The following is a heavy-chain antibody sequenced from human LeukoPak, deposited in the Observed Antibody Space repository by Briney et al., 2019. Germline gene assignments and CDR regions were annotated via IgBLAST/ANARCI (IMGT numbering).Heavy chain of an antibody. CDR2: ISGSGGST. Sequence: GGSLRLSCAASGFTFSSYAMSWVRQAPGKGLEWVSAISGSGGSTYYADSVKGRFTISRDNSKNTLYLQMNSLRAEDTAVYYCAKVGGDYDILTGYYNYYDGPFDYWGQGTLVTVSS. V-gene: IGHV3-23*01. CDR1: GFTFSSYA. CDR3: AKVGGDYDILTGYYNYYDGPFDY. J-gene: IGHJ4*02. D-gene: IGHD3-9*01.